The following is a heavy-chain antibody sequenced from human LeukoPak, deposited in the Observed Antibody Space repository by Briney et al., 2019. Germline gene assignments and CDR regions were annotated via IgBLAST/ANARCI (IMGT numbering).Heavy chain of an antibody. D-gene: IGHD3-10*01. CDR3: AKAGPGFGFDY. Sequence: GGSLRLSCVVSGFTFSNYWMSWVRQAPGKGLEWVANIKQDGSEKYYVDSVKGRFTISRDNAKNSLNLQMNSLRAEDTALYYCAKAGPGFGFDYWGQGTLVTVSS. CDR2: IKQDGSEK. CDR1: GFTFSNYW. V-gene: IGHV3-7*01. J-gene: IGHJ4*02.